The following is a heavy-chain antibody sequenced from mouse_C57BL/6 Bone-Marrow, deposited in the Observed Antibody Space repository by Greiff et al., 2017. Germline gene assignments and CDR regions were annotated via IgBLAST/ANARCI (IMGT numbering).Heavy chain of an antibody. CDR3: AKIYWDYFDY. V-gene: IGHV3-6*01. J-gene: IGHJ2*01. CDR1: GYSITSGYY. D-gene: IGHD2-1*01. CDR2: ISYDGSN. Sequence: EVKLMESGPGLVKPSQSLSLTCSVTGYSITSGYYWNWIRQFPGNKLEWMGYISYDGSNNYNPSLKNRISITRDTSKNQFFLKLNSVTTEDTATYYCAKIYWDYFDYWGQGTTLTVSS.